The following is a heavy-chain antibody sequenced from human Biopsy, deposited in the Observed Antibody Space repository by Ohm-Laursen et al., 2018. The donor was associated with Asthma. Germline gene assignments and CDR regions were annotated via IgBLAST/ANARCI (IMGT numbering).Heavy chain of an antibody. CDR2: ISVYNGNT. J-gene: IGHJ6*02. CDR1: GYTFTRAG. CDR3: ARAVDYSHYYGIDV. D-gene: IGHD3-10*01. V-gene: IGHV1-18*01. Sequence: ASVKDSCKTSGYTFTRAGITWVRQTPGQGLKWMGWISVYNGNTKVAQKLQDRVTMITDTSTSTAYMELRSLRSDDTAVYFCARAVDYSHYYGIDVWGQGTTVTVS.